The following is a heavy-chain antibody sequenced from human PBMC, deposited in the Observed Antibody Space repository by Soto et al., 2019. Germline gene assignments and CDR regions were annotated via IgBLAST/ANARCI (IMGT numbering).Heavy chain of an antibody. CDR3: ARSGIVLVPAALGYYYSGMDV. CDR2: IYYDGNT. V-gene: IGHV4-39*01. D-gene: IGHD2-2*01. CDR1: GDSLSSNSHY. Sequence: SDTLSLTCTVSGDSLSSNSHYWGWIRQPPGKGLESIANIYYDGNTYYNPSLKSRVTISLDTSKNQFSLRLNSVTAADTAVYYCARSGIVLVPAALGYYYSGMDVWGQGTTVTVSS. J-gene: IGHJ6*02.